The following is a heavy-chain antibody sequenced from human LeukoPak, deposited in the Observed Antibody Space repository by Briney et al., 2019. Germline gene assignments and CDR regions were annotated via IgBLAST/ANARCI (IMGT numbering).Heavy chain of an antibody. D-gene: IGHD7-27*01. CDR3: ARDLGRPVAGSRRLYYFDY. CDR1: GFTFSSYS. CDR2: ISSSSSYI. V-gene: IGHV3-21*01. Sequence: PGGSLRLSCAASGFTFSSYSMNWVRQAPGKGLEWVSSISSSSSYIYYADSVKGRFTISRDNAKNSLYLQMNSLRAEDTAVYYCARDLGRPVAGSRRLYYFDYWGQGTLATVSS. J-gene: IGHJ4*02.